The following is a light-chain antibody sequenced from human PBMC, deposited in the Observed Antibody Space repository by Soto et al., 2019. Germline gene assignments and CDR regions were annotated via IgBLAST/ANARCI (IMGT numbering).Light chain of an antibody. CDR1: SSNIGTNN. V-gene: IGLV1-44*01. CDR2: TSD. J-gene: IGLJ1*01. Sequence: HSVLAKPPSASGTPGQRVTFSCSGSSSNIGTNNVHWYQQVPGTAPKLLIYTSDQRPSGVPDRISGSKSGTSASLAISGLQSEDEADYYCAAWDDSLNRYVFGTGTKVTVL. CDR3: AAWDDSLNRYV.